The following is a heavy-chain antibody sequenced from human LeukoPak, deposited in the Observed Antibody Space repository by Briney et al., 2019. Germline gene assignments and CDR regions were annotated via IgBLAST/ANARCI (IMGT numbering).Heavy chain of an antibody. Sequence: GGSLRLSCAASGFTFSSYEMNWVRQAPGKGLEWVSYISSSGSTIYYADSVKGRFTNSRDNAKNSLYLQMNSLRAEDTAVYYCARAPEGVDYWGQGTLVTVSS. D-gene: IGHD3-16*01. CDR1: GFTFSSYE. CDR3: ARAPEGVDY. J-gene: IGHJ4*02. CDR2: ISSSGSTI. V-gene: IGHV3-48*03.